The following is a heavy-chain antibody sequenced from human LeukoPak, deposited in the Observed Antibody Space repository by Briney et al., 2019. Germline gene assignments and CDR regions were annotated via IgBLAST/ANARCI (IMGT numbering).Heavy chain of an antibody. Sequence: GGAPGNFLAAPGFTLRNFSINRGRPAPGEGVEWVSSISSSSSYIYYADSVKGRFTISRDNAKNSLYLQMNSLRAEDTAVYYCARGITIFGVVDTLDYWGQGTLVTVSS. D-gene: IGHD3-3*01. J-gene: IGHJ4*02. V-gene: IGHV3-21*01. CDR3: ARGITIFGVVDTLDY. CDR1: GFTLRNFS. CDR2: ISSSSSYI.